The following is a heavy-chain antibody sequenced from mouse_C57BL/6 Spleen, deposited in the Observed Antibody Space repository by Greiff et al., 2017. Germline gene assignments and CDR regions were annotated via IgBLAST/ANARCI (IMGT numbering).Heavy chain of an antibody. D-gene: IGHD2-10*01. CDR3: ATLLDY. CDR2: ISSGGSYT. CDR1: GFTFSSYG. Sequence: VQLVESGGDLVKPGGSLKLSCAASGFTFSSYGMSWVRQTPDKRLEWVATISSGGSYTYYPDSVKGRFTISRDNAKNTLYLQMSSLKSEDTAMYYCATLLDYWGQGTTLTVSS. V-gene: IGHV5-6*01. J-gene: IGHJ2*01.